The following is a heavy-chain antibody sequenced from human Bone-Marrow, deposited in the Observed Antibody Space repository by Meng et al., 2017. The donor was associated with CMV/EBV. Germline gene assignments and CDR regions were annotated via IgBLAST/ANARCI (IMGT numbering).Heavy chain of an antibody. CDR3: ARDRLAVAVRYFDY. D-gene: IGHD6-19*01. Sequence: GESLKISCAASGFTFSSYWMSWVRQAPGKGLEWVANIKQDGSEKYYVDSVKGRFTISRDNAKNSLYLQMNSLRAEDTALYYCARDRLAVAVRYFDYWGPGTLVTGSS. V-gene: IGHV3-7*03. J-gene: IGHJ4*02. CDR1: GFTFSSYW. CDR2: IKQDGSEK.